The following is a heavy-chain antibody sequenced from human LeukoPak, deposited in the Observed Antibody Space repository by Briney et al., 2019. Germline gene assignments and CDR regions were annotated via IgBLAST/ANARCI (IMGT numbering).Heavy chain of an antibody. CDR1: GGSFSGYD. CDR3: ARGLGWKVTPMGLFYMDV. CDR2: INYGGDT. Sequence: SETLSLTCGVDGGSFSGYDWSWVRQPPGKGLEWIGEINYGGDTNYNPSLKSRVTISVDTSKNQFSLKVRSVTAADTAVYFCARGLGWKVTPMGLFYMDVWGEGATVTVSS. D-gene: IGHD1-1*01. V-gene: IGHV4-34*01. J-gene: IGHJ6*03.